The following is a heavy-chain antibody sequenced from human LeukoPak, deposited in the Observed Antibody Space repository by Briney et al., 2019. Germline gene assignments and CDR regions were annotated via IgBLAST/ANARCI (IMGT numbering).Heavy chain of an antibody. D-gene: IGHD3-3*01. Sequence: SDTLSLTCTVSGYSISSGYYWGWIRQPPGKGLEWIGYIYYSGSTNYNPSLKSRDTISVDTSKNQFSLKLSSVTAADTAAYYCARATIFGVVDYWGQGTLVTVSS. CDR3: ARATIFGVVDY. V-gene: IGHV4-61*01. J-gene: IGHJ4*02. CDR1: GYSISSGYY. CDR2: IYYSGST.